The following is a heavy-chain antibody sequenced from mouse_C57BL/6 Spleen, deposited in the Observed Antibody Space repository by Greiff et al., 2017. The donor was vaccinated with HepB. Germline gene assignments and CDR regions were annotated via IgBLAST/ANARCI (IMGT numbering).Heavy chain of an antibody. D-gene: IGHD4-1*01. Sequence: VQLQQSGAELVRPGSSVKLSCKASGYTFTSYWMHWVKQRPIQGLEWIGNIDPSDSETHYNQKFKDKATLTVDKSSSTAYMQLSSLTSEDSAVYYCARRNWAYAMDYWGQGTSVTVSS. CDR2: IDPSDSET. J-gene: IGHJ4*01. CDR1: GYTFTSYW. CDR3: ARRNWAYAMDY. V-gene: IGHV1-52*01.